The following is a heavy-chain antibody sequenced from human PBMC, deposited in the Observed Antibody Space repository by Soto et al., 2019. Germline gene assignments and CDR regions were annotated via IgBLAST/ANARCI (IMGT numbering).Heavy chain of an antibody. CDR3: AKARPTYHYDSSGYPLDS. J-gene: IGHJ4*02. V-gene: IGHV3-23*01. CDR1: GFTFSSYG. CDR2: LRGSGANT. D-gene: IGHD3-22*01. Sequence: PGGSLRLSCAASGFTFSSYGMHWVRQAPGKGLEWVSSLRGSGANTYYADSVKGRFTISRDNSKNTLFLQMNSLRAEDTAVYYCAKARPTYHYDSSGYPLDSWGQGTLVTVSS.